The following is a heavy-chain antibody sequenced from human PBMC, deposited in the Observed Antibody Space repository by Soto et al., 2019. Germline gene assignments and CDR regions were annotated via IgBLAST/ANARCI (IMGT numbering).Heavy chain of an antibody. D-gene: IGHD3-22*01. J-gene: IGHJ4*02. CDR3: ARIVYDSSGYNRYFDY. CDR2: INAGYGNT. CDR1: GYTFSSYA. Sequence: QVQLVQSGAEEKKPGASVRVSCTASGYTFSSYAIHWVRQAPGQRLEWMGWINAGYGNTKYSQKFQGRLTSTRDTSASTVYMELSSLRSEDTAVYYCARIVYDSSGYNRYFDYWGQGTLVTVSS. V-gene: IGHV1-3*05.